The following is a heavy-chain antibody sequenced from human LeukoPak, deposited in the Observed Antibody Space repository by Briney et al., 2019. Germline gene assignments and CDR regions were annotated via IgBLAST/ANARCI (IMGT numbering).Heavy chain of an antibody. CDR2: IRYDGSNK. J-gene: IGHJ4*02. V-gene: IGHV3-30*02. Sequence: HAGGSLRLSCAASGFVFSSYGMHWVRQAPGKGLEWVAFIRYDGSNKYYVDSVRGRFTISRDNSKNTLYLQMNSLRAEDTAVYYCAKDLGGDRTRPHFDYWGQGTLATVSS. CDR1: GFVFSSYG. CDR3: AKDLGGDRTRPHFDY. D-gene: IGHD1-1*01.